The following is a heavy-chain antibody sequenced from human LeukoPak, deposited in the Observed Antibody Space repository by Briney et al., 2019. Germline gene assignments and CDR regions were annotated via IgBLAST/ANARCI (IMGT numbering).Heavy chain of an antibody. J-gene: IGHJ4*02. CDR2: IYYSGST. V-gene: IGHV4-59*01. CDR3: ARDDYGETLCL. CDR1: GGSISSYY. Sequence: SETLSLTCTVSGGSISSYYWSWIRQPPGKGLEWIGYIYYSGSTNYNPSLKSRVTISVDTSKNQFSLKLSSVTAADTAVYYCARDDYGETLCLWGQGTLVTVSS. D-gene: IGHD4-17*01.